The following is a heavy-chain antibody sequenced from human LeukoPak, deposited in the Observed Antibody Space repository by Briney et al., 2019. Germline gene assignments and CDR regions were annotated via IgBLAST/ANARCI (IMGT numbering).Heavy chain of an antibody. CDR2: ISSSGSYI. Sequence: GGSLRLSCAASAFTFSSYSMNWVRQAPGKGLEWVSSISSSGSYIYYADSVKGRFTISRDNAKNSLYLQMNSLRAEDTAVYYCARDGGSYWDWFDPWGQGTLVPVSS. CDR1: AFTFSSYS. D-gene: IGHD1-26*01. V-gene: IGHV3-21*01. CDR3: ARDGGSYWDWFDP. J-gene: IGHJ5*02.